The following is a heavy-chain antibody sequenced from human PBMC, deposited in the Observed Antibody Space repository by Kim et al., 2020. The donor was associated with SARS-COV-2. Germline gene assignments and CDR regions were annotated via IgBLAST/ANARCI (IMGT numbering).Heavy chain of an antibody. CDR1: GFTFSNAW. CDR2: IKSKTDGGTT. CDR3: TTASPGHGSGSYLIDY. D-gene: IGHD3-10*01. V-gene: IGHV3-15*01. J-gene: IGHJ4*02. Sequence: GGSLRLSCAASGFTFSNAWMSWVRQAPGKGLEWVGRIKSKTDGGTTDYAAPVKGRFTISRDDSKNTLYLQMNSLKTEDTAVYYCTTASPGHGSGSYLIDYWGQGTLVTVSS.